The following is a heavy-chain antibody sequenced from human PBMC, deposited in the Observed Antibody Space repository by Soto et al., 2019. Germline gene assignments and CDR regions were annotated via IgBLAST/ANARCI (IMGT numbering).Heavy chain of an antibody. CDR3: AREGSYSAYNFAHGIQLWSFDF. V-gene: IGHV4-4*07. CDR2: IFSSGST. Sequence: SETLSLTCTVSGGSINTSCWSWVRQPAGKGLEWIGRIFSSGSTSFNPSLESRVAMSVDTSKNHFSLNLSSVTAADMAVYYCAREGSYSAYNFAHGIQLWSFDFWGQGALVTAPQ. D-gene: IGHD5-12*01. CDR1: GGSINTSC. J-gene: IGHJ4*02.